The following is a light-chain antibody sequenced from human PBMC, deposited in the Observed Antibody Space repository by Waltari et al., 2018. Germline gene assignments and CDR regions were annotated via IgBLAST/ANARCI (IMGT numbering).Light chain of an antibody. Sequence: DIQMTQSPSTLSASIGDRVTITCRASQSISNWFAWYQQKPGKAPKLLIYKASSLQSGVPSRFSGSGSGTEFTLAISSLQPDDFATYYCQQYNSYLWTFGQGTKVEMK. CDR3: QQYNSYLWT. V-gene: IGKV1-5*03. CDR1: QSISNW. CDR2: KAS. J-gene: IGKJ1*01.